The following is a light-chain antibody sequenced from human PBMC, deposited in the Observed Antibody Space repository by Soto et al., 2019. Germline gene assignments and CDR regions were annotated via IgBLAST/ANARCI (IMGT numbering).Light chain of an antibody. CDR2: IST. Sequence: QAVVTQPPSVSGAPGQRVTISCTGSSSNIGTGFDVHWYRQLPGTAPKLLIYISTNRPSGVPDRFSGSKSGTSASLAITGLQAEDEAHYYCQSYDSSLSGYVFGSGTKVTVL. V-gene: IGLV1-40*01. J-gene: IGLJ1*01. CDR1: SSNIGTGFD. CDR3: QSYDSSLSGYV.